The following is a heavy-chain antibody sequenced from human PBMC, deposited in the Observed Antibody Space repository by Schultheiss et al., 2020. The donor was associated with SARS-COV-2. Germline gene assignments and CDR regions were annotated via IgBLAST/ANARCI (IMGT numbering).Heavy chain of an antibody. CDR1: GFTFSSYA. Sequence: GESLKISCSASGFTFSSYAMHWVRQAPGKGLEWVSAISGSGGSTYYADSVKGRFTISRDNSKNTLYLQMNSLRAEDTAVYYCARGAGFRGVLDYWGQGTLVTVSS. J-gene: IGHJ4*02. D-gene: IGHD3-10*01. CDR3: ARGAGFRGVLDY. V-gene: IGHV3-64*04. CDR2: ISGSGGST.